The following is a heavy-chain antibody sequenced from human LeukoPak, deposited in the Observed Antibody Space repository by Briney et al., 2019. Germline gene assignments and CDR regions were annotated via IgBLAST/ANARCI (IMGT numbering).Heavy chain of an antibody. CDR3: ARARYSSSPFDP. D-gene: IGHD6-13*01. CDR2: ISSSSSYI. Sequence: SGGSLRLSCAASGFIFSSYSMNWVRQAPGKGLEWVSFISSSSSYIYYADSVKGRFTISRDNAKNSLYLQMNSLRAEDTAVYYCARARYSSSPFDPWGQGTLGTVS. V-gene: IGHV3-21*01. J-gene: IGHJ5*02. CDR1: GFIFSSYS.